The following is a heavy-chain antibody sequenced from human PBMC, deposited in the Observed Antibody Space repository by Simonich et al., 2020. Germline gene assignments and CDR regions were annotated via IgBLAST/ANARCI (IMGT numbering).Heavy chain of an antibody. V-gene: IGHV1-2*07. CDR1: GYTFTGYY. Sequence: QVQLVQSGAEVKKPGASVKVSCKASGYTFTGYYMHGVRQALGQGVALMGGRTPNRVGTNYANKFPGRVTMTRDTYISTAYMELSRLRTDDTAVYYCARDPVVPAAIRNAFDIWGQGTMVTVSS. CDR3: ARDPVVPAAIRNAFDI. CDR2: RTPNRVGT. D-gene: IGHD2-2*01. J-gene: IGHJ3*02.